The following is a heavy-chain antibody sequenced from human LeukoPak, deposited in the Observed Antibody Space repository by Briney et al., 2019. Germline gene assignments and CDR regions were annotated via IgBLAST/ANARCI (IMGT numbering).Heavy chain of an antibody. CDR1: GFTFSSYW. D-gene: IGHD4-17*01. CDR3: ARYGDGFDY. Sequence: GGFLRLSCGASGFTFSSYWMSWVRQAPGKGLEWVANIKQDGSEKYYVDSVKGRFTISRDNAKNSLYLQMNSLRAEDTAVYYCARYGDGFDYWGQGTLVTVSS. V-gene: IGHV3-7*01. J-gene: IGHJ4*02. CDR2: IKQDGSEK.